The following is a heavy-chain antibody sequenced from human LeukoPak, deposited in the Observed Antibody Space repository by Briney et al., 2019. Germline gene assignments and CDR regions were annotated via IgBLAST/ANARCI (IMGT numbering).Heavy chain of an antibody. Sequence: GGSLRLSCAASGFTFSNAWMSWVRQAPGKGLEWVGRIKSKTDGGTTDYAAPVIGRFTISRDDSKNTLYLQMNSLKTEDTAVYYCTTRHSSSWYSDYWGQGTLVTVSS. J-gene: IGHJ4*02. CDR3: TTRHSSSWYSDY. D-gene: IGHD6-13*01. V-gene: IGHV3-15*01. CDR2: IKSKTDGGTT. CDR1: GFTFSNAW.